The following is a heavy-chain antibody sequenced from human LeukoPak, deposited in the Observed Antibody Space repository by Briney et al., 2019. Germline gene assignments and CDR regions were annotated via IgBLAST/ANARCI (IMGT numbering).Heavy chain of an antibody. CDR1: GFTFSSYS. CDR3: ARDGCGGDCYLGAFDI. J-gene: IGHJ3*02. Sequence: PGGSLRLSCAASGFTFSSYSMNWVRQAPGKGLEWVSYISSSSSTIYYADSVKGRFTISRDNAKNSLYLQMNSLRAEDTAVYYCARDGCGGDCYLGAFDIWGQGTMVTVSS. CDR2: ISSSSSTI. D-gene: IGHD2-21*02. V-gene: IGHV3-48*01.